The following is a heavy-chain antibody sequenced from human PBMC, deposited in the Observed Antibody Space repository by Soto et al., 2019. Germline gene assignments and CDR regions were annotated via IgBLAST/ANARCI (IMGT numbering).Heavy chain of an antibody. Sequence: QVQLQQWGAGLLKPSETLSLTCAVYGGSFSGYYWSWIRQPPGKGLEWIGEINHSGSTNYNPSLKSRVTISVDTSKNQFSLKLSSVTGADTAVYYCARPWALAGRGEDYWGQGTLVTVSS. CDR1: GGSFSGYY. J-gene: IGHJ4*02. V-gene: IGHV4-34*01. D-gene: IGHD6-19*01. CDR2: INHSGST. CDR3: ARPWALAGRGEDY.